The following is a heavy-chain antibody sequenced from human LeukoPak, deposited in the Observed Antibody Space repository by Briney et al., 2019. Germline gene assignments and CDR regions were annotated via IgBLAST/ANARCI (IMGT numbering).Heavy chain of an antibody. J-gene: IGHJ4*02. Sequence: SETLSLTCAVYGGSFSGYYWSWIRQPPGKGLEWIGEINHSGSTNYNPSLKSRVTISVDTSKNQFSLKLSSVTAADTAVYYCARGKRWQWLVLPYFDYWGQGTLVTVSS. D-gene: IGHD6-19*01. CDR2: INHSGST. V-gene: IGHV4-34*01. CDR3: ARGKRWQWLVLPYFDY. CDR1: GGSFSGYY.